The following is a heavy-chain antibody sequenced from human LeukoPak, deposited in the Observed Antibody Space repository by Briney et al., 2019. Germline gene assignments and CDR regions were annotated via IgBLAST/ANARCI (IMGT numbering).Heavy chain of an antibody. V-gene: IGHV3-23*01. J-gene: IGHJ6*03. CDR3: AKVGAFYSSSIYYYYYYYMDV. CDR2: ITDSAGST. Sequence: GGSLRLSCAASGFTFSNYAMSWVRQAPGKGLEWASTITDSAGSTYYADSVKGRFTISRDNSKNTLYLQMNSLRAEDTAVYYCAKVGAFYSSSIYYYYYYYMDVWGKGTTVTVSS. D-gene: IGHD6-6*01. CDR1: GFTFSNYA.